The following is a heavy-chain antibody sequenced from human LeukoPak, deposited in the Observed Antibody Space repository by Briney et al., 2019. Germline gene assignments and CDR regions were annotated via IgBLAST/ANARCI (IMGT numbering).Heavy chain of an antibody. CDR1: GYTFTSYY. D-gene: IGHD3-22*01. Sequence: ASVKVSCKASGYTFTSYYLHWVRQAPGQGLEWLGIINPSSGSATYAQKFQGRVTMTRHTSTSTVYMDLSSLRSEDTAVYYCATLSDYFGDDAFDIWGQGTMVTVSS. J-gene: IGHJ3*02. CDR2: INPSSGSA. CDR3: ATLSDYFGDDAFDI. V-gene: IGHV1-46*01.